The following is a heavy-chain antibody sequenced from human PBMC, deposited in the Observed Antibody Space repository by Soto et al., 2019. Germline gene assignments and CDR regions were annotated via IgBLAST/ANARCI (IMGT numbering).Heavy chain of an antibody. CDR3: ARRPVEMAIGY. Sequence: QVQLVQSGAEVKKPGASVKVSCKASGYTFTSYYMHWVRQAPGQGLAWMGIINPSGGSTSYAQKFQGRVTITRETSTSTVYLELSSLRSEDTAVYYRARRPVEMAIGYLCQGPLVTVSS. CDR2: INPSGGST. V-gene: IGHV1-46*01. J-gene: IGHJ4*02. CDR1: GYTFTSYY. D-gene: IGHD2-2*01.